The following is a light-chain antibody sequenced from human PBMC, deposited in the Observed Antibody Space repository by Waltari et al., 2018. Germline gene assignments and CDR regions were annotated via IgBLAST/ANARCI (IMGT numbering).Light chain of an antibody. V-gene: IGKV1-33*01. CDR1: QDISHY. CDR3: LQYDNLPRT. CDR2: DAS. J-gene: IGKJ1*01. Sequence: DTQMTQSPSSLSASVGDRVHITCQASQDISHYLNWYQQRVGNAPKLLIYDASKLETGAPSRFSGSGSGTDFTLTISSLQPEDFATYYCLQYDNLPRTFGQGTKVDIK.